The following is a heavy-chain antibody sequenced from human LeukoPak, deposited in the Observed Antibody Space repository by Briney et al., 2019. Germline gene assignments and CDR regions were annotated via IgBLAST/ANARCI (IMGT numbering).Heavy chain of an antibody. CDR1: GGSISRSSYY. CDR3: ARQSGSRLSADAFDI. D-gene: IGHD6-13*01. CDR2: IYYSGSA. J-gene: IGHJ3*02. Sequence: SETLSLTCTVSGGSISRSSYYWGWIRQPPGKGLEWTGSIYYSGSAYYNPSLKSRVTTSVDTSKNQFSLKLSSVTAADTAVYCCARQSGSRLSADAFDIWGQGTMVTVSS. V-gene: IGHV4-39*01.